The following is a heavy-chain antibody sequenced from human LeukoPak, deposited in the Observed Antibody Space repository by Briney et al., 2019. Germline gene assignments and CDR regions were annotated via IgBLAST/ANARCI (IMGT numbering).Heavy chain of an antibody. CDR3: ARGGGPAGYYMDV. J-gene: IGHJ6*03. CDR2: IYTSGST. CDR1: GGSISSGSYY. D-gene: IGHD3-16*01. V-gene: IGHV4-61*02. Sequence: SETLSLTCTVSGGSISSGSYYWSWIRQPAGKGLEWIGRIYTSGSTKYNPSLKSRVTISVDTSKNQFSLKLSSVTAADTAVYYCARGGGPAGYYMDVWDKGTTVTVSS.